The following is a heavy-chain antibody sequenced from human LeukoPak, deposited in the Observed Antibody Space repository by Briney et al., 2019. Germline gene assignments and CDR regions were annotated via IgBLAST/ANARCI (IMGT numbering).Heavy chain of an antibody. CDR2: INQDGSEK. V-gene: IGHV3-7*04. CDR1: GFTFSTYW. CDR3: ARALGDIAVAGTGWFDP. Sequence: AGGSLRLSCAVAGFTFSTYWMSWVRQAPGKGLEWVANINQDGSEKYYVDSVKGRFTISRDNAKNSLYLQMSSLRAEDTAVYHCARALGDIAVAGTGWFDPWGQGTLVTVSS. J-gene: IGHJ5*02. D-gene: IGHD6-19*01.